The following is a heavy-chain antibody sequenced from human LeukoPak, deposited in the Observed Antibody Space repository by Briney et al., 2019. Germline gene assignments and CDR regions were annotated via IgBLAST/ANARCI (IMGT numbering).Heavy chain of an antibody. J-gene: IGHJ4*02. CDR2: ISSGSSTI. Sequence: GGSLRLSCAASGFTFSLYNMNWVRQAPGKGLEWVSYISSGSSTIYYADSVKGRFTISRDNAKNSLYLQMNSLRAEDTAVYYCARDNDYYDLHYWGQGTLVTVSS. CDR3: ARDNDYYDLHY. CDR1: GFTFSLYN. D-gene: IGHD3-22*01. V-gene: IGHV3-48*01.